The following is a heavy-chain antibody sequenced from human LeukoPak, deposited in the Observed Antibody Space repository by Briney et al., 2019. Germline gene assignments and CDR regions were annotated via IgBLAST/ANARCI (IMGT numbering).Heavy chain of an antibody. D-gene: IGHD6-13*01. V-gene: IGHV6-1*01. CDR1: GYSVSSNSAA. Sequence: SQTLSLTCAISGYSVSSNSAAWNWIRQSPSRGLEWLGRTYYWSKWYNDYAVSVKSRITINPDTSKNQFSLQLNSVTPEDTAVYYCARVVTPGSSWQLTHFDYWGQGTLVTVSS. CDR3: ARVVTPGSSWQLTHFDY. CDR2: TYYWSKWYN. J-gene: IGHJ4*02.